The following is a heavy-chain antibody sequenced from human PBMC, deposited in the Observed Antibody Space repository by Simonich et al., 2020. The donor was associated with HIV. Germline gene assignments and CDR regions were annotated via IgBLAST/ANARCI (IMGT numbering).Heavy chain of an antibody. CDR3: ARRDRELILYFDY. Sequence: QVQLQQWGAGLLKPSETLSLTCAVYGGSFSGYYWSWIRQPPGKGLEWIGEINHSGIPNYKSHLNSRATISVDKSKNQFSLKLSSVTAAYTAIYYCARRDRELILYFDYWGQGNLVTVSS. CDR1: GGSFSGYY. V-gene: IGHV4-34*01. CDR2: INHSGIP. D-gene: IGHD3-3*01. J-gene: IGHJ4*02.